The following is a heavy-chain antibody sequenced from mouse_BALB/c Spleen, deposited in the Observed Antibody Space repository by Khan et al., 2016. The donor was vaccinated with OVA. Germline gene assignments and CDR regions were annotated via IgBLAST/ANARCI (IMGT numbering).Heavy chain of an antibody. D-gene: IGHD1-1*01. J-gene: IGHJ3*01. CDR3: ARPYYGSAWFAY. V-gene: IGHV2-9*02. Sequence: QVQLQQSGPGLVAPSQTLSITCTVSGFSLTTYGVHWVRQPPGKGLEWLGVIWAGGSTNYNSALMSRLSIIKVNSKSQVFLKMNSLQTDDTAIYYCARPYYGSAWFAYWGQGTLVTVSA. CDR1: GFSLTTYG. CDR2: IWAGGST.